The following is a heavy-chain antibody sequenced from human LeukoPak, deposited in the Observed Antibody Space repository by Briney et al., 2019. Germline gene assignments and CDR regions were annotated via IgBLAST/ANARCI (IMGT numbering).Heavy chain of an antibody. J-gene: IGHJ5*02. V-gene: IGHV4-30-2*01. CDR3: ARTIGAGTTGNNWFDP. Sequence: PSETLSPTCAVSGGSISSGGYSWSWIRQPPGKGLEWIGYIYHSGSTYYNPSLKSRVTISVDRSKNQFFLKLSSVTAADTAVYYCARTIGAGTTGNNWFDPWGQGTLVTVSS. D-gene: IGHD1-1*01. CDR2: IYHSGST. CDR1: GGSISSGGYS.